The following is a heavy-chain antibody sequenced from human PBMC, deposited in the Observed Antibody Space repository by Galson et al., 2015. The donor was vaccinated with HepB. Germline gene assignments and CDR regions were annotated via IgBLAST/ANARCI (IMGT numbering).Heavy chain of an antibody. D-gene: IGHD6-13*01. V-gene: IGHV3-48*03. CDR3: ARDSVMRFGQQLVPTFDY. CDR1: GFTFSSYE. Sequence: SLRLSCAASGFTFSSYEMNWVRQAPGKGLEWVSYISSSDSTIYYADSVKGRFTISRDNAKNSLYLQMNSLRAEDTAVYYCARDSVMRFGQQLVPTFDYWGQGTLVTVSS. J-gene: IGHJ4*02. CDR2: ISSSDSTI.